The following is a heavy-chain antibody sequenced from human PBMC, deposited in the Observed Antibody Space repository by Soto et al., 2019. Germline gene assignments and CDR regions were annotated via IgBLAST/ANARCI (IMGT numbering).Heavy chain of an antibody. Sequence: QLQLQESGPGLVKPSETLSLTCTVSGGSISSSSYYWGWIRQPPGKGLEWIGSIYYSGSTYYNPSLKSRVTLSVDTSKNQFSLKLSSVTAADTAVYYCARRVDANWFDPWGQGTLVTVSS. V-gene: IGHV4-39*01. CDR3: ARRVDANWFDP. CDR2: IYYSGST. J-gene: IGHJ5*02. CDR1: GGSISSSSYY.